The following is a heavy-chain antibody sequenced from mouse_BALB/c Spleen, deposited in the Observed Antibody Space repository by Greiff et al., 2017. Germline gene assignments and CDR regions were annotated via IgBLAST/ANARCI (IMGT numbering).Heavy chain of an antibody. CDR2: IRSKSNNYAT. J-gene: IGHJ4*01. D-gene: IGHD2-3*01. Sequence: EVKLMESGGGLVQPKGSLKLSCAASGFTFNTYAMNWVRQAPGKGLEWVARIRSKSNNYATYYADSVKDRFTISRDDSQSMLYLQMNNLKTEDTAMYYCVRIYDGSMDYWGQGTSVTVSS. CDR3: VRIYDGSMDY. V-gene: IGHV10-1*02. CDR1: GFTFNTYA.